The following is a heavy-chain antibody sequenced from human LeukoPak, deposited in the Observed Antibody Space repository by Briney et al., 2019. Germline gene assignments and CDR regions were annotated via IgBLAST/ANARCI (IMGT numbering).Heavy chain of an antibody. CDR2: IYHSGGT. J-gene: IGHJ4*02. V-gene: IGHV4-38-2*01. CDR3: ACGPGYCSSTSCYRVQIDY. CDR1: GYSISSGYY. D-gene: IGHD2-2*01. Sequence: PSETLSLTCAVSGYSISSGYYWGWIRQPPGKGLEWIGSIYHSGGTYYNPSLKSRVTISVDTSKNQFSLKLSSVTAADTAVYYCACGPGYCSSTSCYRVQIDYWGQGTLVTVSS.